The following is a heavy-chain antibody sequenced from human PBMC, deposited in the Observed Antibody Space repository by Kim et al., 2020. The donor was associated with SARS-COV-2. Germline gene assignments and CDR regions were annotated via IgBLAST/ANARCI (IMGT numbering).Heavy chain of an antibody. V-gene: IGHV1-3*01. Sequence: ASVKVSCKASGYTFTSYAMHWVRQAPGQRLEWMGWINAGNGNTKYSQKFQGRVTITRDTSASTAYMELSSLRSEDTAVYYCARDYYGKQWQPGGGYWGQGTLVTVSS. D-gene: IGHD6-19*01. CDR3: ARDYYGKQWQPGGGY. CDR1: GYTFTSYA. J-gene: IGHJ4*02. CDR2: INAGNGNT.